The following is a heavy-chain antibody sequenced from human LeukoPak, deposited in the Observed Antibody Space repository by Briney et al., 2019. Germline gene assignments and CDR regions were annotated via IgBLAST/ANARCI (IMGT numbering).Heavy chain of an antibody. D-gene: IGHD6-13*01. CDR2: ISSSSSYI. V-gene: IGHV3-21*01. CDR1: GFTFSSYS. Sequence: PGGSLRLSCAASGFTFSSYSMNWVRQAPGKGLEWVSSISSSSSYIYYADSVKGRFTISRDNAKNSLYLQMNSLRAEDTAVYYCARDEDSSSWYVGHDAFDIWGQGTMVTVSS. CDR3: ARDEDSSSWYVGHDAFDI. J-gene: IGHJ3*02.